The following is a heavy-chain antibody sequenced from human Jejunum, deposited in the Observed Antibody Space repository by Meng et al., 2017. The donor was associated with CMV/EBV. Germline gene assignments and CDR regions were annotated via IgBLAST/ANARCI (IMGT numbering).Heavy chain of an antibody. V-gene: IGHV4-31*03. CDR1: SGSTSSGGYY. CDR2: IHDSGST. Sequence: QGELEDSGPGLVNPSPTLSLTCTVLSGSTSSGGYYWSWIRQHPGKGLEWIGYIHDSGSTYYNPSLKSRVTISADTSKNQFSLKLSSVTAADTAVYYCARASYGSGSPLGESWFDPWGQGTLVTVSS. CDR3: ARASYGSGSPLGESWFDP. D-gene: IGHD3-10*01. J-gene: IGHJ5*02.